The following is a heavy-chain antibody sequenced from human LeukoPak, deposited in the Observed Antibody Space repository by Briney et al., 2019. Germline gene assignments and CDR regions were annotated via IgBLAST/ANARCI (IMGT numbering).Heavy chain of an antibody. CDR1: GGSISSGDYY. CDR2: IYYSGST. J-gene: IGHJ3*02. Sequence: SETLSLTCTVSGGSISSGDYYWSWIRQPPGKGLEWIGYIYYSGSTYYNPSLKSRVTISVDTSKNQFSLKLSSVTAADTAVYYCASAQYYYDCGTCGAFDIWGQGTMVTVSS. CDR3: ASAQYYYDCGTCGAFDI. V-gene: IGHV4-30-4*01. D-gene: IGHD3-22*01.